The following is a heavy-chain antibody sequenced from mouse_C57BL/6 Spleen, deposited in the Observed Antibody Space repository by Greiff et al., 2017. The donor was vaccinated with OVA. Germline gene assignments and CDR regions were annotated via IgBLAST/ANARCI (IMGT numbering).Heavy chain of an antibody. V-gene: IGHV1-18*01. J-gene: IGHJ1*03. CDR2: INPNNGGT. Sequence: EVQLQQSGPELVKPGASVKIPCKASGYTFTDYNMDWVKQSHGKSLEWIGDINPNNGGTIYNQKFKGKATLTVDKSSSTAYMELRSLTSEDTAVDYGARGAGYDYDGYFDVWGTGTTVTVSS. CDR3: ARGAGYDYDGYFDV. D-gene: IGHD2-4*01. CDR1: GYTFTDYN.